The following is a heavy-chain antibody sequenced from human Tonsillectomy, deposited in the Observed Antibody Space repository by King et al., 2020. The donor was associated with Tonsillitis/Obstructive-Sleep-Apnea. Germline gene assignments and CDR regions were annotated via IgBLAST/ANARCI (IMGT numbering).Heavy chain of an antibody. V-gene: IGHV1-46*01. CDR3: ARERDGKQQTAGLDV. CDR2: INPSDGFT. D-gene: IGHD6-13*01. Sequence: VQLVESGAEVKKPGASVKVSCETSGYTFTNYYIHWVRQAPGQGLEWMGIINPSDGFTNYAQKFQGRVTMTSDTSSSTLYMELSSLRSADTGVYYCARERDGKQQTAGLDVWGQGTTVTVSS. J-gene: IGHJ6*02. CDR1: GYTFTNYY.